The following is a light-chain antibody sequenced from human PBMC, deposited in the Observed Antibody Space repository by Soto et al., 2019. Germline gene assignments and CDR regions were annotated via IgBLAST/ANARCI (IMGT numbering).Light chain of an antibody. CDR2: TAS. CDR1: QGINSY. CDR3: QQLNSYPLT. V-gene: IGKV1-9*01. Sequence: DLQLTQSPSFLSASVGDRLTITCRASQGINSYLAWYQQKPGKAPQLLIYTASTLQSGVPSRFSGSASGTEFTLTISSLQPEDFATYYCQQLNSYPLTFGGGTKVEI. J-gene: IGKJ4*01.